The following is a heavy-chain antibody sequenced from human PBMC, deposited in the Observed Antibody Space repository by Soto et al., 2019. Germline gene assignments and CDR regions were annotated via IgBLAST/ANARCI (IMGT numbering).Heavy chain of an antibody. CDR3: ASTVIKGNWFDP. D-gene: IGHD4-17*01. CDR1: GGSISSGGYS. CDR2: IYHSGST. Sequence: SETLSLTCAVSGGSISSGGYSWSWIRQPPGKGLEWIGYIYHSGSTYYNPSLKSRVTISVDRSKNQFSLKLSSVTAADTAVYYCASTVIKGNWFDPWGQVTLVTVSS. V-gene: IGHV4-30-2*01. J-gene: IGHJ5*02.